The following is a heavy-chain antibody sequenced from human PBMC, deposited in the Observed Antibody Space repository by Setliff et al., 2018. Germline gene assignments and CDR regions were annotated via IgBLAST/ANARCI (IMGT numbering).Heavy chain of an antibody. V-gene: IGHV4-61*09. CDR3: ARGLNTESWTPLY. Sequence: SETLSLTCTVTGGSINSGPYYWTWIRQSAGKGLEWLGQIYSKGSMNYNPSLKSRVTISADSSKSQFSLRLSSLTAADTAVYYCARGLNTESWTPLYWSPGTLVTVSS. CDR2: IYSKGSM. D-gene: IGHD2-15*01. J-gene: IGHJ4*02. CDR1: GGSINSGPYY.